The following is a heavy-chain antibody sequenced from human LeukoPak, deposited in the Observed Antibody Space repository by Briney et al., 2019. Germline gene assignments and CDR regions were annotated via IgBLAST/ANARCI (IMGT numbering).Heavy chain of an antibody. CDR1: GGSFSGYY. D-gene: IGHD3-10*01. V-gene: IGHV4-34*01. J-gene: IGHJ4*02. CDR3: ARVETSLTYFDY. Sequence: KPSETLSLTCAVYGGSFSGYYWSWIRQPPGKGLEWIGEINHSGSTNYNPSLKSRVTISVDTSKNQFSLKLSSVTAADTAVYYCARVETSLTYFDYWGQGTLVTVSS. CDR2: INHSGST.